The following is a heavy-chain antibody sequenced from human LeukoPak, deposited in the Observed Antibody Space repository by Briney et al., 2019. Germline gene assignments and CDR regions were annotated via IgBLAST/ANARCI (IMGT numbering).Heavy chain of an antibody. CDR1: GGSFSGYY. J-gene: IGHJ3*02. CDR3: ARARRTPYGSGSYYKDGDAFDI. D-gene: IGHD3-10*01. Sequence: SETLSLTCAVYGGSFSGYYWSWIRQPPGKGLEWIGEINHSGSTNYNPSLKSRVTISVDTSKNQFSLKLSSVTAADTAVYYCARARRTPYGSGSYYKDGDAFDIWGQGTMVTVSS. CDR2: INHSGST. V-gene: IGHV4-34*01.